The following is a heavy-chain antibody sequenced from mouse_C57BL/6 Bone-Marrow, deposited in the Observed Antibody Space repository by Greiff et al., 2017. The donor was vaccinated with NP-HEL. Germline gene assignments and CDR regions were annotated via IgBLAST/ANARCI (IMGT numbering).Heavy chain of an antibody. J-gene: IGHJ2*01. CDR2: IGPGSGST. Sequence: VTLQESGAALVKPGASVTISCKASGYTFTDYYLTWVKQRPGQGLEWIGKIGPGSGSTYYNEKFKGKATLTADKSSSTAYSQRSSLTSEDSAVYFCAREGLAVDYWGQGTTLTVSS. D-gene: IGHD3-3*01. CDR3: AREGLAVDY. CDR1: GYTFTDYY. V-gene: IGHV1-77*01.